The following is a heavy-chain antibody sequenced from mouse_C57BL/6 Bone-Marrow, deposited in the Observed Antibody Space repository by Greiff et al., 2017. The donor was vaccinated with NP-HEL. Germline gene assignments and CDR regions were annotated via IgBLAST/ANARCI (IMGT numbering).Heavy chain of an antibody. D-gene: IGHD1-1*01. CDR2: IYPGSGST. CDR3: AIYYGSSLHWYFDV. V-gene: IGHV1-55*01. Sequence: QVQLQQPGAELVKPGASVKMSCKASGYTFTSYWITWVKQRPGQGLEWIGDIYPGSGSTNYNEKFKSKATLTVDTSSSTAYMQLSSLTSEDSAVYYCAIYYGSSLHWYFDVWGTGTTVTVSS. J-gene: IGHJ1*03. CDR1: GYTFTSYW.